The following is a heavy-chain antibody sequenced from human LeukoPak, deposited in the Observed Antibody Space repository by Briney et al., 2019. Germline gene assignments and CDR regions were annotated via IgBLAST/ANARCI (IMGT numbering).Heavy chain of an antibody. CDR2: ISGSGYNT. V-gene: IGHV3-23*01. D-gene: IGHD6-19*01. CDR1: GFTFSTYA. J-gene: IGHJ4*02. CDR3: AKGVSSGWYPFDC. Sequence: GALRLSCTASGFTFSTYAMSWVRQAPGKGLEWVSAISGSGYNTYYADSVKGRFTISRDNSKNTLYLQMNSLRAEDTAVYYCAKGVSSGWYPFDCWGQGILVTVSS.